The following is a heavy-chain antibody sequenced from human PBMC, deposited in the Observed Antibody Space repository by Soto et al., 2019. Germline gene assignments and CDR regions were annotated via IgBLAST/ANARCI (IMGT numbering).Heavy chain of an antibody. CDR1: GYSFTSYW. V-gene: IGHV5-51*01. D-gene: IGHD4-4*01. Sequence: GETLKISCKCSGYSFTSYWIGWLRQMPGKGLEWVGSIYPGDSDTRYNPSFQGQATISADKTISTAYLQWSSLKASDNAKYYCARLLYSNYPVGYWGQGTLVTVSS. J-gene: IGHJ4*02. CDR3: ARLLYSNYPVGY. CDR2: IYPGDSDT.